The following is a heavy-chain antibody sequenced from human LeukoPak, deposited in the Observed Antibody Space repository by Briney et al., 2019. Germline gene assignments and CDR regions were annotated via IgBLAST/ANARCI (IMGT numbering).Heavy chain of an antibody. Sequence: ASVKISCKASGYTFTSYVISWVRQAAGQGLEWMGWINPYNGNTNYEQSFQDRLTMTTDTSTSTAYMDLGSLRSDDTAVYSCARAGSCSGGSCYSRWFDPCGQGTLVTVSS. J-gene: IGHJ5*02. D-gene: IGHD2-15*01. CDR1: GYTFTSYV. V-gene: IGHV1-18*01. CDR3: ARAGSCSGGSCYSRWFDP. CDR2: INPYNGNT.